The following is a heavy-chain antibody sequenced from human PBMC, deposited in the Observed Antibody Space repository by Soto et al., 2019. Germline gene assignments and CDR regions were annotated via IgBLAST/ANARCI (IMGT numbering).Heavy chain of an antibody. CDR2: IYYSGNT. CDR1: GGSIRSGGYY. J-gene: IGHJ6*02. CDR3: ARDRLMATAGTARKYFGLDV. V-gene: IGHV4-31*02. Sequence: SETLSLTCTVSGGSIRSGGYYWSWVRQNPRRGLEWIGNIYYSGNTYYNPSLKSRLTISVDTSKNQFSLNLSSVTAADTAVYYCARDRLMATAGTARKYFGLDVWGQGNTVTVYS. D-gene: IGHD5-18*01.